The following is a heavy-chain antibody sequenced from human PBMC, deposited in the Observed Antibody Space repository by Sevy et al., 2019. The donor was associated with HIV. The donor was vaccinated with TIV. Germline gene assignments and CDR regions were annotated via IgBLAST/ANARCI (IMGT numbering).Heavy chain of an antibody. J-gene: IGHJ6*02. D-gene: IGHD2-15*01. Sequence: GGSLRLSCAASGFTFSSYGMHWVRQAPGKVLEWVAVITYDGSNKYYADSVKGRFTISRDNSKNTLYPQMNSLRAEDTAVYYCAKGGIVVVVADYGMDVWGQGTTVTVSS. CDR1: GFTFSSYG. V-gene: IGHV3-30*18. CDR3: AKGGIVVVVADYGMDV. CDR2: ITYDGSNK.